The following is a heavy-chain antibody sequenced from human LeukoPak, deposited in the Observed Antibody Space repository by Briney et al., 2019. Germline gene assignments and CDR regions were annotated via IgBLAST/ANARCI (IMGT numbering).Heavy chain of an antibody. J-gene: IGHJ3*02. CDR2: INHSGST. V-gene: IGHV4-34*01. CDR3: ARDAHCSGGSCYSGAFDI. CDR1: GGSFSGYY. Sequence: PSETLSLTCAVYGGSFSGYYWSWIRQPPGKGLEWIGEINHSGSTNYNPSLKSRVTISVDTSKNQFSLKLSSVTAADTAVYYCARDAHCSGGSCYSGAFDIWGQGTMVTVSS. D-gene: IGHD2-15*01.